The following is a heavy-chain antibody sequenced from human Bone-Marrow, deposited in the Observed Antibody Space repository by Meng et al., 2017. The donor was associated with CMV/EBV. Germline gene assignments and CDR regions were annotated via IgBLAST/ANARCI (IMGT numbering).Heavy chain of an antibody. V-gene: IGHV3-23*03. J-gene: IGHJ3*02. CDR3: AKDLTARLRGADAFDI. CDR1: GFTFSSYA. D-gene: IGHD6-6*01. Sequence: GESLKISCAASGFTFSSYAMSWVRQAPGKGLEWVSVIYSGGSSTYYADSVKGRFTISRDNSKNTLYLQMNSLRAEDMAVYYCAKDLTARLRGADAFDIWGQGTMVTVSS. CDR2: IYSGGSST.